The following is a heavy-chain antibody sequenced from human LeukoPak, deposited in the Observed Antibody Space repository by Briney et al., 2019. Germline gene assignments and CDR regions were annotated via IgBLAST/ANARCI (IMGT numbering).Heavy chain of an antibody. CDR3: AKDQRSIAVAGYFDY. J-gene: IGHJ4*02. Sequence: GGSLRLSCAASGFTFSDAWMSWVRQAPGKGLEWVGRIKSKTDGGTTDYAAPVKGRFTVSRDNSKNTLYLQMNSLRAEDTAIYYCAKDQRSIAVAGYFDYWGQGTLVTVSS. D-gene: IGHD6-19*01. V-gene: IGHV3-15*01. CDR2: IKSKTDGGTT. CDR1: GFTFSDAW.